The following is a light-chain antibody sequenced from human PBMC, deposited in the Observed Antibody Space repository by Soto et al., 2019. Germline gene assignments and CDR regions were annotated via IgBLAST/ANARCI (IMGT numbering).Light chain of an antibody. J-gene: IGKJ2*01. Sequence: EIVLTQSPATLSLSPGERATLSCRASQSVSSYLAWYQQKPGQAPMLLIYDASNRATGIPARFSVSGSVTDFNLTISSLEPEDFAVDDGQQRSNWPPIYTCVQGTKLESK. CDR3: QQRSNWPPIYT. CDR2: DAS. V-gene: IGKV3-11*01. CDR1: QSVSSY.